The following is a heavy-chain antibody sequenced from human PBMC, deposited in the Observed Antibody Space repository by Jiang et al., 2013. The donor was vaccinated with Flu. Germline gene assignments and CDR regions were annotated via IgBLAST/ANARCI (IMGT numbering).Heavy chain of an antibody. D-gene: IGHD2-15*01. Sequence: GLVKPSETLSLTCTVSGGSISSYYWSWIRQPPGKGLEWIGYIYYSGSTNYNPSLKSRVTISVDTSKNQFSLKLSSVTAADTAVYYCAREGCSGGSCADYYYYGMDVWGKGTTVTVSS. V-gene: IGHV4-59*01. J-gene: IGHJ6*04. CDR3: AREGCSGGSCADYYYYGMDV. CDR2: IYYSGST. CDR1: GGSISSYY.